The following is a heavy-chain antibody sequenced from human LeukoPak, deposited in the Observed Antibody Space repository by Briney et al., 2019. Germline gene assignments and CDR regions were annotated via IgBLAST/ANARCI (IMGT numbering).Heavy chain of an antibody. CDR3: ARSGGSGFQLDS. CDR2: SYTTGST. D-gene: IGHD1-26*01. V-gene: IGHV4-4*07. Sequence: SDTLSLTCTVSGGSIGSYYWSWIRQPAGKGLEWIQRSYTTGSTNYNPSLKSRVTMSLDTSKNQLSLNLSSVTAADTAVYYCARSGGSGFQLDSWGQGTLVTVSS. J-gene: IGHJ4*02. CDR1: GGSIGSYY.